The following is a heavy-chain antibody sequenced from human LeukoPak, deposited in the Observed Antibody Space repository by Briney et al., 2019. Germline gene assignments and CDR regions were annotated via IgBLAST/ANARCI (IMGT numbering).Heavy chain of an antibody. CDR1: GFTFSSYE. V-gene: IGHV3-48*03. Sequence: GGSLRLSCAASGFTFSSYEMNWVRQAPGKGLEWVSYISSSGSTIYYADSVKGRFTISRDNAKNSLYLQMNSLRAEDTAVYYCARAARRTYYYGSGSYYPLGYWGQGTLATVSS. D-gene: IGHD3-10*01. CDR3: ARAARRTYYYGSGSYYPLGY. CDR2: ISSSGSTI. J-gene: IGHJ4*02.